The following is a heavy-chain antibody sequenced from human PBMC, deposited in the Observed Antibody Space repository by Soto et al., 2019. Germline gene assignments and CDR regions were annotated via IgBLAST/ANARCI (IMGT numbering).Heavy chain of an antibody. V-gene: IGHV4-31*03. CDR1: GGSIRRGGYY. CDR2: IYYIGST. CDR3: ARGSWFDP. D-gene: IGHD5-12*01. J-gene: IGHJ5*02. Sequence: QVQLKEQGPGLVKPSQTLSLTCTVSGGSIRRGGYYWSWIRQHPGKGLEWIEYIYYIGSTYYNPSLKSRVTISGDTSKNQFSLKMSSVTAADTAVYYCARGSWFDPWCQGTLVTVSS.